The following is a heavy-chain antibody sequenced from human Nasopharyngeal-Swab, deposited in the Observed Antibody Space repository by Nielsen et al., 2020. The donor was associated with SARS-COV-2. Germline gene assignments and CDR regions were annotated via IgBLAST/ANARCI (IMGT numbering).Heavy chain of an antibody. CDR2: IGQDGGGK. D-gene: IGHD5-12*01. CDR1: GFTYW. J-gene: IGHJ4*02. Sequence: GESLKISCAASGFTYWMNWVRQAPGKGLEWVGNIGQDGGGKKYVDSVKGRFTISRDNANNLLYLQMNSLRAEDTAVYYCARDNGVATNDYWGQGTLVTVSS. V-gene: IGHV3-7*01. CDR3: ARDNGVATNDY.